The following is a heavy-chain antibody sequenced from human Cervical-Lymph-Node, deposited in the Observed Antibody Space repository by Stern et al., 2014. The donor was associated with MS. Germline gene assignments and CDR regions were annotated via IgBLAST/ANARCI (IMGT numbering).Heavy chain of an antibody. CDR1: GFSLSTSGMR. D-gene: IGHD1-26*01. Sequence: ESGPALVKPTQTLTLTCTVSGFSLSTSGMRVSWIRQPPGKALEWLARIDWDDDTFYSTSLKTRLTISKDTSKNQVVLTMTNMDPVDTATYYCARTPGVGGNLDYWGQGTLVTVSS. J-gene: IGHJ4*02. CDR3: ARTPGVGGNLDY. V-gene: IGHV2-70*04. CDR2: IDWDDDT.